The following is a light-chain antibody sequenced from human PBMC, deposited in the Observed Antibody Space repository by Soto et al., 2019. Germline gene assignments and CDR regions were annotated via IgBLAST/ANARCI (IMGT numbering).Light chain of an antibody. J-gene: IGLJ2*01. CDR3: CSYTGPSTYVV. Sequence: QSVMTQPASVSGSPGQSITISCTGTSSDVGTYDLVSWYQQHPGKATKLVIAAVTKRPSGVSDRFSGSKSGNTASLTISGLQTEGYADYNCCSYTGPSTYVVFGGGNQLTVL. V-gene: IGLV2-23*02. CDR1: SSDVGTYDL. CDR2: AVT.